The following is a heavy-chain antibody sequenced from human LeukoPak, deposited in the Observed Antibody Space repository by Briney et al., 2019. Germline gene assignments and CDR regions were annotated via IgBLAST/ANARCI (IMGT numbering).Heavy chain of an antibody. D-gene: IGHD2-15*01. CDR3: ARHRSGGSQDDAFDI. CDR1: ELTFSTYW. CDR2: IKQDGSEK. V-gene: IGHV3-7*01. Sequence: GGSLRLSCAASELTFSTYWMSWVRQAPGKGLERVADIKQDGSEKYYVDSVKGRFTISRQNAKNSLFLQMNSLRAEDTAVYYCARHRSGGSQDDAFDIWGQGTMVTVSS. J-gene: IGHJ3*02.